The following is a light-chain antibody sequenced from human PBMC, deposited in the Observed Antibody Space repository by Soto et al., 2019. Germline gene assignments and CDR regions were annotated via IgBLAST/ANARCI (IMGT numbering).Light chain of an antibody. CDR1: QSISYW. J-gene: IGKJ1*01. Sequence: IQMTQSPSTLSASVGDRVTITCRASQSISYWLAWYQQKPGKAPNLLIYKASSLKSGVPSRFSGSGSGTEFTLTISSLQADDFATYYCQQYNRYSWTFGQGTKVDIK. V-gene: IGKV1-5*03. CDR2: KAS. CDR3: QQYNRYSWT.